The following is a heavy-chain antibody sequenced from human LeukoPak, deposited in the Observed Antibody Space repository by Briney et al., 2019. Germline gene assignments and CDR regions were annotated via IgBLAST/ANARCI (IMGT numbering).Heavy chain of an antibody. CDR1: GGTFSSYA. Sequence: ASVKVSCKASGGTFSSYAISWVQQAPGQGLEWMGVINPSGTGTSYAQKFQGRITMSRDTSTSTVYMELSSLRSEDTAFYYCATDHSMANTAWWFDPWGQGTLVTVSS. V-gene: IGHV1-46*01. CDR3: ATDHSMANTAWWFDP. J-gene: IGHJ5*02. D-gene: IGHD5-24*01. CDR2: INPSGTGT.